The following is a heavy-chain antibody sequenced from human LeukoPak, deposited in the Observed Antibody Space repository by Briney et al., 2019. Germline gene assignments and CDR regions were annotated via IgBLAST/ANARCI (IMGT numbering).Heavy chain of an antibody. CDR3: ASGPDNSSGRYGVDY. D-gene: IGHD6-19*01. J-gene: IGHJ4*02. V-gene: IGHV1-2*02. CDR1: GYTFTGYY. Sequence: GASVKVSCKASGYTFTGYYMHWVRQAPGQGLEWMGWINPNSVGTNYAQKFQGRVTMTRDTSISTAYMELSRLRSDDTAVYYCASGPDNSSGRYGVDYWGQGTLVTVSS. CDR2: INPNSVGT.